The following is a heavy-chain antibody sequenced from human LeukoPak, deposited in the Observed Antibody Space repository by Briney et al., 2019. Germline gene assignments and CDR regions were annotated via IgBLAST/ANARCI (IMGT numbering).Heavy chain of an antibody. CDR3: ARPSGEYYGSDV. CDR2: IIPIFGTA. D-gene: IGHD3-10*01. V-gene: IGHV1-69*13. J-gene: IGHJ6*04. Sequence: ASVKVSCKASGGTFSSYAISWVRQAPGQGLEWMGGIIPIFGTANYAQEFQGRVTITADESTSTAYMELSSLRSEDTAVYYCARPSGEYYGSDVWGKGTTVTVSS. CDR1: GGTFSSYA.